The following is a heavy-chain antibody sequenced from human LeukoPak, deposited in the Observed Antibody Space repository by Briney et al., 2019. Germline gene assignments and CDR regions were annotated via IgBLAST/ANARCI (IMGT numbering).Heavy chain of an antibody. CDR3: ARVFPSRRYYDILTGYDY. Sequence: SVKVSCKASGGTFSSYAISWVRQAPGQGLEWMGRIIPILGIANYAQKFQGRVTITADKSTGTAYMELSSLRSEDTAVYYCARVFPSRRYYDILTGYDYWGQGTLVTVSS. J-gene: IGHJ4*02. CDR1: GGTFSSYA. D-gene: IGHD3-9*01. V-gene: IGHV1-69*04. CDR2: IIPILGIA.